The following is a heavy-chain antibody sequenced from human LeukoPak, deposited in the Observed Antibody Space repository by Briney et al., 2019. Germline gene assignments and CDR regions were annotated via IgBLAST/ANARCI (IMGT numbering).Heavy chain of an antibody. J-gene: IGHJ4*02. D-gene: IGHD4-23*01. CDR2: ISSSGSTI. V-gene: IGHV3-48*03. Sequence: GGSLRLSCAASGFTFSSYEMNWVRQAPGKGLEWVSYISSSGSTIYYADSVKGRFTISRDSAKNSLYLQMNSLRAEDTAVYYCARRGAGYGGNPIDYWGQGTLVTVSS. CDR3: ARRGAGYGGNPIDY. CDR1: GFTFSSYE.